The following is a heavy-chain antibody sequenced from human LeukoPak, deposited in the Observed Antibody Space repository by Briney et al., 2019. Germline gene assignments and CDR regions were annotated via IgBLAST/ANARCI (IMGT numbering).Heavy chain of an antibody. CDR2: LYHTGST. V-gene: IGHV4-4*02. CDR1: GGSISSNTW. J-gene: IGHJ5*02. D-gene: IGHD2-8*01. CDR3: ARARSPTPNNWFDP. Sequence: SGTLSLTCAVSGGSISSNTWWSWVRQPPGKGLEWIGELYHTGSTNYNPSLKSRLTISVDKSKNQFSLKLSSVTAADTAVYYCARARSPTPNNWFDPWGQGTLVTVSS.